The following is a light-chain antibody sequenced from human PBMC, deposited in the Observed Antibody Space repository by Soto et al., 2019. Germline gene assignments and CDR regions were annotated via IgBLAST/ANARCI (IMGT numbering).Light chain of an antibody. J-gene: IGKJ1*01. V-gene: IGKV1-5*01. CDR1: QSISSW. CDR2: DAS. Sequence: DIQMTQSPSTLSASVGDRVTITCRASQSISSWLAWYQKKPGKAPKLLIYDASSLESGVPSRFSGSGSGTEFNLTISRLQTDDFAAYECQQYNSYSRTFGQGTKVDIK. CDR3: QQYNSYSRT.